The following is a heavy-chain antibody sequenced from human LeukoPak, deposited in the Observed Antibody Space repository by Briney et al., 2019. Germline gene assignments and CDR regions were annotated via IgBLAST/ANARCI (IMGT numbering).Heavy chain of an antibody. D-gene: IGHD3-3*01. CDR2: MNPNSGNT. Sequence: ASVTVSCKASGYTFTSYDINWARQATGQGREGMGWMNPNSGNTGYAQKLQGRVTMTRNTSISTAYMELSSLRSEDTAVYYCARRGVLYDFWSGYYYYYYSYMDVWGKGTTVTVSS. J-gene: IGHJ6*03. V-gene: IGHV1-8*01. CDR3: ARRGVLYDFWSGYYYYYYSYMDV. CDR1: GYTFTSYD.